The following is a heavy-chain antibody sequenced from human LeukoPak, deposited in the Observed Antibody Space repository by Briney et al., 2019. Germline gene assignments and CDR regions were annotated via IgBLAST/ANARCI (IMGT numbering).Heavy chain of an antibody. V-gene: IGHV3-30*04. D-gene: IGHD3-9*01. CDR1: GFTFSSYA. CDR3: ARVTRGDILTGAFDI. CDR2: ISYDGSNK. J-gene: IGHJ3*02. Sequence: TGGSLRLSCAASGFTFSSYAMRWVRQAPGKGLEWVAVISYDGSNKYYADPVKGRFTISRDNSKNTLYLQMNSLRAEDTAVYYCARVTRGDILTGAFDIWGQGTMVTVSS.